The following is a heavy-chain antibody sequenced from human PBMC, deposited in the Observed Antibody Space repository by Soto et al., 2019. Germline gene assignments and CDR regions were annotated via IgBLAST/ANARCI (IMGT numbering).Heavy chain of an antibody. CDR3: ARTHSGSYYSVFNY. D-gene: IGHD1-26*01. J-gene: IGHJ4*02. CDR2: IYRSGTT. V-gene: IGHV4-38-2*01. Sequence: SETLSLTCVVSNFSISSGYYWGWIRQSPGKGLEWIASIYRSGTTSYNPSLKSRVTISVDPTKNQFSLMLTAVTAADTAVYYCARTHSGSYYSVFNYWGRGSLVTVPQ. CDR1: NFSISSGYY.